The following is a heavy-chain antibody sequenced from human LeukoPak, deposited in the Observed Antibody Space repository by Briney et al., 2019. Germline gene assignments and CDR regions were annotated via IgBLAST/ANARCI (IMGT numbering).Heavy chain of an antibody. J-gene: IGHJ4*02. CDR2: ISYDGSNK. V-gene: IGHV3-30*18. CDR3: AKDLPSVGFDY. CDR1: GFTLSSYG. Sequence: GGSLRLSCAASGFTLSSYGMHWVRQAPGKGLEWVAVISYDGSNKYYADSVKGRFTISRDNSKNTLYLQMNSLRAEDTAVYYCAKDLPSVGFDYWGQGTLVTVSS.